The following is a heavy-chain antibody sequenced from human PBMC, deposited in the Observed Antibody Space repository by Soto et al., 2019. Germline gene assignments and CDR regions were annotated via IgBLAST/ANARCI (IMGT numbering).Heavy chain of an antibody. CDR1: GYTFTSYG. J-gene: IGHJ5*02. V-gene: IGHV1-18*01. Sequence: ASVKVSCEASGYTFTSYGISWVRQAPGQGLEWMGWISAYNGNTNYAQKLQGRVTMTTDTSTSTAYMELRSLRSDDTAVYYCARLVGSRSVRGYSGYNPPSAYYYDSSGYYPRADWFDPWGQGTLVTVSS. CDR3: ARLVGSRSVRGYSGYNPPSAYYYDSSGYYPRADWFDP. D-gene: IGHD3-22*01. CDR2: ISAYNGNT.